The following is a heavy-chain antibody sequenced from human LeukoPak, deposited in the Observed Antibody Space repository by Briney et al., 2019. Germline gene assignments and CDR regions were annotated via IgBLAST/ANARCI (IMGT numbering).Heavy chain of an antibody. CDR3: ARDERYCSSTSCSRYDY. J-gene: IGHJ4*02. V-gene: IGHV3-48*01. D-gene: IGHD2-2*01. CDR1: GFTFSSYS. CDR2: ISSSSSTI. Sequence: GGSLRLSCAASGFTFSSYSMNWVRQAPGKGLEWVSYISSSSSTIYYADSVKGRFTISRDNAKNSLYLQMNSLRAEDTAVYYCARDERYCSSTSCSRYDYWGQGTLVTVSS.